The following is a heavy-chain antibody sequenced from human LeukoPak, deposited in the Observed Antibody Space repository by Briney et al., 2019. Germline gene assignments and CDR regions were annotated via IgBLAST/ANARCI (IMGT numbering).Heavy chain of an antibody. CDR3: ARDAQRGFDYSNSLKN. CDR2: IWSDATNR. V-gene: IGHV3-33*01. Sequence: GRSLRLSCAVSGFIFSHYGMHWVRQAPGKGLEWVAVIWSDATNRFYADSVKGRFTISRDNSQNTVSLQMNSLRVKDTAIYYCARDAQRGFDYSNSLKNWGHGTLVTVSS. D-gene: IGHD4-11*01. J-gene: IGHJ4*01. CDR1: GFIFSHYG.